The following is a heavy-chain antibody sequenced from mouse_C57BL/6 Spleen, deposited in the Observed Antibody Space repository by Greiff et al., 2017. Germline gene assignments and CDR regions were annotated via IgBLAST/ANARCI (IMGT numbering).Heavy chain of an antibody. D-gene: IGHD2-4*01. CDR1: GYTFTEYT. Sequence: QVHVKQSGAELVKPGASVKLSCKASGYTFTEYTIHWVKQRSGQGLEWIGWFYPGSGSIKYNEKFKDKATLTADKSSSTVYMELSRLTSEDSAVYFCARHERTYYDYDYAMDYWGQGTSVTVSS. CDR3: ARHERTYYDYDYAMDY. CDR2: FYPGSGSI. J-gene: IGHJ4*01. V-gene: IGHV1-62-2*01.